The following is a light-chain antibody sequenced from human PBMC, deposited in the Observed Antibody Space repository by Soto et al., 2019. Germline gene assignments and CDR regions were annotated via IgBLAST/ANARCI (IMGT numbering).Light chain of an antibody. V-gene: IGLV2-11*01. CDR3: CSFAGNYIYV. J-gene: IGLJ1*01. CDR2: DVS. Sequence: QSALTQPRSVSGSPGQSVTISCTGTSSDVGGYNYVSWYLQHPGKAPKVMIYDVSKRPSGVPDRFSGSKSGNTASLTISGLQYEDEADYYCCSFAGNYIYVFGTGTKVTVL. CDR1: SSDVGGYNY.